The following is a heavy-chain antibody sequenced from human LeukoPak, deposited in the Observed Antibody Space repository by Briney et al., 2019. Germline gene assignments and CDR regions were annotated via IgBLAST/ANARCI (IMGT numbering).Heavy chain of an antibody. CDR2: INPSGGST. J-gene: IGHJ4*02. CDR3: AREGQVLVVVAATGYYFDY. D-gene: IGHD2-15*01. V-gene: IGHV1-46*01. CDR1: GYTFTSYY. Sequence: ASVKVSCKASGYTFTSYYMHWVRQAPGQGLEWMGIINPSGGSTSYAQKFQGRVTMTRDTSTSTVYMELSSLRAEDTAVYYCAREGQVLVVVAATGYYFDYWGQGTLVTVSS.